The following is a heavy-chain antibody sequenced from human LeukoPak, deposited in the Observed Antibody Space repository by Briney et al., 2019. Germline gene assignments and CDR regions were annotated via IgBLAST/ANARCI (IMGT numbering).Heavy chain of an antibody. CDR1: GFTFSSYA. CDR3: ARETYYYDSSGYDYFDY. CDR2: ISYDGSNK. D-gene: IGHD3-22*01. J-gene: IGHJ4*02. V-gene: IGHV3-30-3*01. Sequence: PGRSLRLSCAASGFTFSSYAMHWVRQAPGKGLEWVAVISYDGSNKYYADSVKGRFTISRDNSKNTLYLQMNSLRAEDTAVYYCARETYYYDSSGYDYFDYSGQGTLVTVYS.